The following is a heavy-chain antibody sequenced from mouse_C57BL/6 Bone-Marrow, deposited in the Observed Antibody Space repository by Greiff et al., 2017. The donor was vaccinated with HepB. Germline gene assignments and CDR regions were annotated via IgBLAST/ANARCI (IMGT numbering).Heavy chain of an antibody. CDR2: IYPRSGNT. Sequence: VKLMESGAELARPGASVKLSCKASGYTFTSYGISWVKQRTGQGLEWIGEIYPRSGNTYYNEKFKGKATLTADKSSSTAYMELRSLTSEDSAVYFCARPYYGKEAWFAYWGQGTLVTVSA. V-gene: IGHV1-81*01. D-gene: IGHD2-10*01. CDR1: GYTFTSYG. J-gene: IGHJ3*01. CDR3: ARPYYGKEAWFAY.